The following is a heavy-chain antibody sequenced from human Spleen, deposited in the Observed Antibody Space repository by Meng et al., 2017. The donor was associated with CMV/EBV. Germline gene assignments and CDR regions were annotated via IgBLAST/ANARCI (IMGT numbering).Heavy chain of an antibody. D-gene: IGHD4-17*01. CDR1: GGSVSSGSYY. CDR2: IYYSGRT. CDR3: ARTDYGMDV. V-gene: IGHV4-61*01. Sequence: SETLSLTCTVSGGSVSSGSYYWSWIRQPPGKGLEYIGYIYYSGRTNYNPSLKSRVTISVDTSKNQFSLKVSSVTAADTAVYYCARTDYGMDVWGQGTTVTVS. J-gene: IGHJ6*02.